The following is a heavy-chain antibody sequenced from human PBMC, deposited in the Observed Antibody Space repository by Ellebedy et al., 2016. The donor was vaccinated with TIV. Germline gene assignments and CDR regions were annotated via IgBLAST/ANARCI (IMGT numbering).Heavy chain of an antibody. CDR2: ISSTGNTI. Sequence: GGSLRLXCSASGFTFNSYSMNWVRQAPGKGLEWISYISSTGNTIYYADSVKGRFTISRDNAKNSLSLQMNSLRHEDTAVYFCARDQSRGIATVDYWGQGTLVTVSS. J-gene: IGHJ4*02. CDR1: GFTFNSYS. V-gene: IGHV3-48*02. D-gene: IGHD6-13*01. CDR3: ARDQSRGIATVDY.